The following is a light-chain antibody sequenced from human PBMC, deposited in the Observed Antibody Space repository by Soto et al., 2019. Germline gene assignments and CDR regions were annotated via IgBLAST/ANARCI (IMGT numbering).Light chain of an antibody. CDR3: QQYNNRPFT. J-gene: IGKJ3*01. Sequence: EIVMTQSPATLSVSPGERATLSCRASQSVRSNVAWYQQKPGQSPRLLIYGASTRVTGIPATFSASGSGTDFTLTIRSLQSEDFAVYYCQQYNNRPFTFGPGTKVDIK. CDR2: GAS. V-gene: IGKV3-15*01. CDR1: QSVRSN.